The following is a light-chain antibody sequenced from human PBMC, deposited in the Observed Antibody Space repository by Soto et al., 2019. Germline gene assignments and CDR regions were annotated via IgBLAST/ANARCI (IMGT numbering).Light chain of an antibody. CDR3: QQLDTYPLT. CDR2: AAS. CDR1: QDIRNY. J-gene: IGKJ4*01. V-gene: IGKV1-9*01. Sequence: DIQLTQAPSFLSASVGDRVTITCRASQDIRNYLAWYQQNLGKAPKLLIYAASTLQSGVPSRFRGSGSGTKFTLTISSLQPEDFATYYCQQLDTYPLTFGGGTKVDIK.